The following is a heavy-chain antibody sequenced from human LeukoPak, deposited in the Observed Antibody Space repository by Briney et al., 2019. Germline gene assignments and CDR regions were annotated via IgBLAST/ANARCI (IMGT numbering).Heavy chain of an antibody. J-gene: IGHJ3*02. CDR1: GFSFSSYG. V-gene: IGHV3-33*06. D-gene: IGHD1-1*01. Sequence: PGGSLSLSCAASGFSFSSYGMHWVRQAPGKGLEWVAVVWYDGSNQYYADSVKGRFTISRDNSKNILYLQMNSLRAEDTAVYYCAKAKGGTTGDVFDIWGQGTMVTVFS. CDR2: VWYDGSNQ. CDR3: AKAKGGTTGDVFDI.